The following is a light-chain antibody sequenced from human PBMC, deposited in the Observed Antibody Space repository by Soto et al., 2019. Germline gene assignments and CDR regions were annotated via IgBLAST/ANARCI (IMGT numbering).Light chain of an antibody. V-gene: IGLV2-14*03. CDR3: SSYTSSSTHV. CDR1: SSDVGGYDY. CDR2: DVN. J-gene: IGLJ1*01. Sequence: QSVLTQPASVSGSPGQSIAISCTGTSSDVGGYDYVSWYQQLPGKAPKLMIYDVNNRPSGVSNRFSGSKSGNTASLTISGLQAEDEADYYCSSYTSSSTHVFGTGTMVTVL.